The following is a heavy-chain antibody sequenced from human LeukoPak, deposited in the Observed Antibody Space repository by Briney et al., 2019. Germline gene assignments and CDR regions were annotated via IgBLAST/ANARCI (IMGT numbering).Heavy chain of an antibody. CDR2: INPKSGVT. V-gene: IGHV1-2*02. Sequence: ASVKVSCKASGYTFSDYFVHWVRQAPGQGLEWMGWINPKSGVTKYAQKFQGRLTMVRDTATSTVYMDLSSLTSDDTAVYFCARGWGSLYYFDFWGQGTLVTVSS. D-gene: IGHD3-16*01. CDR3: ARGWGSLYYFDF. CDR1: GYTFSDYF. J-gene: IGHJ4*02.